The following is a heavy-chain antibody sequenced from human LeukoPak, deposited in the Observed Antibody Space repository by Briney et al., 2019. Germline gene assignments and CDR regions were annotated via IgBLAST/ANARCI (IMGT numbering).Heavy chain of an antibody. CDR3: ARRGDTPMVGDY. V-gene: IGHV3-48*01. D-gene: IGHD5-18*01. CDR2: ISSSSGAI. CDR1: GFTFSNYA. J-gene: IGHJ4*02. Sequence: PGGSLRLSCAASGFTFSNYAMNWVRQAPGKGLEWVSYISSSSGAIYYADSVKGRFTISRDIAKNSLYLQMNSLRVEDTAVYYCARRGDTPMVGDYWGQGTLVAVSS.